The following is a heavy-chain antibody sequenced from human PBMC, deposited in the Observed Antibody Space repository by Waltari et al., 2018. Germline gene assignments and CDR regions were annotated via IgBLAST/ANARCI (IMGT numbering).Heavy chain of an antibody. J-gene: IGHJ6*02. Sequence: QVQLVQSGAEVKKPGSSVKVSCTDSGGTFSSYAISWVRQAPGQGLEWMGRIIPILGIANYAQKFQGRVTITADESTSTAYMELSSLRAEDTAVYDCAREGGAYYYGMDVWGQGTTVTVSS. CDR1: GGTFSSYA. D-gene: IGHD3-16*01. CDR2: IIPILGIA. CDR3: AREGGAYYYGMDV. V-gene: IGHV1-69*04.